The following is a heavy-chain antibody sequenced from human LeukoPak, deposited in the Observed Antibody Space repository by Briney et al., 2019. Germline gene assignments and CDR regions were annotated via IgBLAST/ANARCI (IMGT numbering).Heavy chain of an antibody. CDR2: INPNSGGT. V-gene: IGHV1-2*04. Sequence: ASVKVSCKASGYNFNIYGLTWVRQAPGQGLEWMGWINPNSGGTNYAQKFQGWVTMTRDTSISTAYMELSRLRSDDTAVYYCARELAGPYYGMDVWGQGTTVTVSS. CDR1: GYNFNIYG. CDR3: ARELAGPYYGMDV. D-gene: IGHD2-15*01. J-gene: IGHJ6*02.